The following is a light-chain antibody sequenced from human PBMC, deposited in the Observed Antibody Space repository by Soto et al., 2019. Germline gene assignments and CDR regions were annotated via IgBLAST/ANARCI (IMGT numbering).Light chain of an antibody. CDR3: QQYNSYPST. Sequence: DIQMTQSPSTLSASLGDRVHVTCRASQSISTWLAWYQQKPGKAPKLLIYKASSLESGVPSRFSGSGSGTEFTLTISSLQPDDFATYYCQQYNSYPSTFGQGTKVDI. CDR2: KAS. CDR1: QSISTW. V-gene: IGKV1-5*03. J-gene: IGKJ1*01.